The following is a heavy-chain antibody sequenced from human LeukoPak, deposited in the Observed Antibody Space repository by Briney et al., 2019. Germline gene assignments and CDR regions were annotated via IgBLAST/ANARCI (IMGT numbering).Heavy chain of an antibody. CDR3: AKEGCTSTSCYSNC. CDR1: GFTVSSNY. Sequence: GGSLRLSCAASGFTVSSNYMSWVRQAPGKGLEWVSVISGSGDATYYADSVKGRFTISRDNSKNTLYLQMNSLRAEDTAVYYCAKEGCTSTSCYSNCWGQGTLVTVSS. CDR2: ISGSGDAT. D-gene: IGHD2-2*01. V-gene: IGHV3-23*01. J-gene: IGHJ4*02.